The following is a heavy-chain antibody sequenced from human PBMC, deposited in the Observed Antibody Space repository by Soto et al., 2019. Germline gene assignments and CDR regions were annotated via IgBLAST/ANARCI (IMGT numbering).Heavy chain of an antibody. V-gene: IGHV3-48*01. CDR3: ARETGGLYTVHFEY. D-gene: IGHD2-8*01. Sequence: EVQLVESGGGLVQPGGSLRLSCAASGFTFNDYSMNWVRQAPGKWLEWVSYISSSSSTIYYADSVKGRFTISRDNAKNSLYLQMNSLRAEDTAVYYCARETGGLYTVHFEYWGQGSLVTVSS. J-gene: IGHJ4*02. CDR1: GFTFNDYS. CDR2: ISSSSSTI.